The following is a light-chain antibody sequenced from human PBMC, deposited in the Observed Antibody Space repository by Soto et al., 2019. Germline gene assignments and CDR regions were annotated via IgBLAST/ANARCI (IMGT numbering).Light chain of an antibody. Sequence: EIVLTQSPGTLSLSPGETATLSCRAGQSLTSSYLAWYQQRPGQAPSLLIYGASTRATGIPARFSGSGSGTEFTLTISSLQSEDFAVYYCQQYNNWPPITFGQGTRLE. CDR3: QQYNNWPPIT. J-gene: IGKJ5*01. V-gene: IGKV3D-15*01. CDR1: QSLTSSY. CDR2: GAS.